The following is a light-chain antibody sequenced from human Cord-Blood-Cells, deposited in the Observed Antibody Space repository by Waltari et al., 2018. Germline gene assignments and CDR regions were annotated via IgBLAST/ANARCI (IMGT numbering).Light chain of an antibody. J-gene: IGLJ2*01. V-gene: IGLV2-23*02. Sequence: QSALPQPASVSGSPGQSITISCPGTSSDVGSYNLVSWYQQHPGKAPKLMIYEVSKRPSGVSNRFSGSKSGNTASLTISGLQAEDEADYYCCSYAGSVVFGGGTKLTVL. CDR1: SSDVGSYNL. CDR2: EVS. CDR3: CSYAGSVV.